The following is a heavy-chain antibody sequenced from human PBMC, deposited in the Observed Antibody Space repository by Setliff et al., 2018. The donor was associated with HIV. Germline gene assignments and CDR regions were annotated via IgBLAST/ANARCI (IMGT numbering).Heavy chain of an antibody. D-gene: IGHD3-9*01. CDR1: GGSISSGNYY. CDR2: LYIIGST. J-gene: IGHJ4*02. V-gene: IGHV4-61*02. CDR3: ARSLRYFDWSLHY. Sequence: SETLSLTCTVSGGSISSGNYYWSWIRQPAGKGLEWIGRLYIIGSTNYNPSLKSRVTISVDASKKQFSLNLSSVTAADTAVYYCARSLRYFDWSLHYWGQGMLVTVSS.